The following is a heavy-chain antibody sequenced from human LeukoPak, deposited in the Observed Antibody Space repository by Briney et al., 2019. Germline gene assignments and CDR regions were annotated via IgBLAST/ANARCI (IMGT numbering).Heavy chain of an antibody. CDR1: GFTFTTYW. CDR2: IDPSDSYT. Sequence: GESLKISCKGSGFTFTTYWISWVRQMPGKGLEWMGRIDPSDSYTNYSPSFQGHVTTSADKSISTAYLSLKASDTAMYYCARQGYNSVRAQYFFDYWGQGTPVTVSS. V-gene: IGHV5-10-1*01. D-gene: IGHD6-25*01. CDR3: ARQGYNSVRAQYFFDY. J-gene: IGHJ4*02.